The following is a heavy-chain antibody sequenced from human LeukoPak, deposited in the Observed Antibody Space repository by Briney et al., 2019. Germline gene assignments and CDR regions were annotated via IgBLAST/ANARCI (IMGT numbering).Heavy chain of an antibody. J-gene: IGHJ6*04. CDR1: EFSVGSNY. CDR3: AELGIMIGGV. V-gene: IGHV3-48*03. D-gene: IGHD3-16*01. Sequence: PGGSLRLSCAASEFSVGSNYMTWVRQAPGKGLEWVSYISSSGSTIYYADSVKGRFTISRDNAKNSLYLQMNSLRAEDTAVYYCAELGIMIGGVWGKGTTVTISS. CDR2: ISSSGSTI.